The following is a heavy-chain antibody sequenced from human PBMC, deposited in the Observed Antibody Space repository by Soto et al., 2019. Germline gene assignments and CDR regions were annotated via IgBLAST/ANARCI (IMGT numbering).Heavy chain of an antibody. CDR3: AADLPNWGAYAFDY. D-gene: IGHD7-27*01. V-gene: IGHV3-23*01. CDR2: IRGSGGST. CDR1: GFTFSSYA. Sequence: GGSLRLSCAASGFTFSSYAMSWVRQAPGKGLEWVSGIRGSGGSTYYADSVKGRFTISRDNSKNTLYLQLNSLRTEDTAVYYCAADLPNWGAYAFDYWGQGTLVTVSS. J-gene: IGHJ4*02.